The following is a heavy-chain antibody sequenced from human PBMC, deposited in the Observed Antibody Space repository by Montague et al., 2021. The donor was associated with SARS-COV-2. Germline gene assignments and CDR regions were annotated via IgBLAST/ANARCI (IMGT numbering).Heavy chain of an antibody. CDR1: GWRISSGGHY. CDR3: ARGLFYSSQRKGHFEP. V-gene: IGHV4-31*03. Sequence: TLSLTCTVSGWRISSGGHYWNWIRQVPGRGLEWIGSIYYSGSTYYNPSLKGRFSISVDTSRNQFSLKVKSLTAADTAKYLCARGLFYSSQRKGHFEPWGLGTLATVSS. CDR2: IYYSGST. J-gene: IGHJ5*02. D-gene: IGHD2-21*01.